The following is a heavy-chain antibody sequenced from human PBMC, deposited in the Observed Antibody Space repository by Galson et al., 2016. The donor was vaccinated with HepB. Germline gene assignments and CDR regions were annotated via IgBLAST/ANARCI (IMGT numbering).Heavy chain of an antibody. Sequence: SLRLSCAASGFTFSSYAIHWVRQAPGKGLEYLSEITGNGGITYYADSVKGRFTISRDNSRNTLYLQMSGLTTEDTAVYYCVKDQGGTWGAFDIWGQGTLVTVSS. J-gene: IGHJ3*02. CDR3: VKDQGGTWGAFDI. CDR1: GFTFSSYA. V-gene: IGHV3-64D*06. CDR2: ITGNGGIT. D-gene: IGHD3-16*01.